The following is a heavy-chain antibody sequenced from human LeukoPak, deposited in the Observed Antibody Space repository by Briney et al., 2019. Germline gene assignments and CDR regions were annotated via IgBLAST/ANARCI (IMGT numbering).Heavy chain of an antibody. CDR3: ARGDYDSSGYYFYYFNY. Sequence: PGGSLRLSCAASGFSFCSDGMRWVRQAPGKGLEWVAVIWYDGSNKYYADSVKGRFTISRDNSKDTLYLQMSSLRAEDTAVYYCARGDYDSSGYYFYYFNYWGQGTLVTVSS. CDR2: IWYDGSNK. CDR1: GFSFCSDG. J-gene: IGHJ4*02. V-gene: IGHV3-33*01. D-gene: IGHD3-22*01.